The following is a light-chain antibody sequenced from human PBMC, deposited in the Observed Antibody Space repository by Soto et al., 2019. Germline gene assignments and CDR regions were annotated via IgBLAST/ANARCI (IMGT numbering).Light chain of an antibody. CDR2: GAY. V-gene: IGKV1-39*01. Sequence: DIQMTQSPSSLCASVGDRVTITCRASQSIRSYLNWYQQKPGKAPKRLIYGAYSLQRGVPSRFSGSGAGTDFTLPISSLQPDDFATYYCQQSYSTPMYTFGQGTQLAIK. J-gene: IGKJ2*01. CDR1: QSIRSY. CDR3: QQSYSTPMYT.